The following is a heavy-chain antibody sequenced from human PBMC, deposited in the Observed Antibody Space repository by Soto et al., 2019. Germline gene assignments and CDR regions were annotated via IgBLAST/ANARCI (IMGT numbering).Heavy chain of an antibody. CDR3: ASRLAAAELV. CDR2: INPYNGNT. V-gene: IGHV1-18*01. CDR1: GYTFTNYG. Sequence: QVQLVQSGAEVKKPGASVKVSCKASGYTFTNYGISWVRQAPGQGLEWMGWINPYNGNTNYAQKLXXRGTMTTDTSTSTAYMELRSLRSDDTAVSYCASRLAAAELVWGQGTLVTVSS. J-gene: IGHJ4*02. D-gene: IGHD6-13*01.